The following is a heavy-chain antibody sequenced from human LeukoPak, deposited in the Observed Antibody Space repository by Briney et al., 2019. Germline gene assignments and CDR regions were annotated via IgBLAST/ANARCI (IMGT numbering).Heavy chain of an antibody. CDR2: IYYSGST. J-gene: IGHJ4*02. CDR3: ARDHVKLGSGRSVGY. D-gene: IGHD3-10*01. V-gene: IGHV4-30-4*01. CDR1: GGSISSGDYY. Sequence: SETLSLTCTVSGGSISSGDYYWSWIRQPPGKGLEWIGYIYYSGSTYYNPSLMSRLTISVDTSKNQFSLKLSSVTAADTAVYYCARDHVKLGSGRSVGYWGQGTLVTVSS.